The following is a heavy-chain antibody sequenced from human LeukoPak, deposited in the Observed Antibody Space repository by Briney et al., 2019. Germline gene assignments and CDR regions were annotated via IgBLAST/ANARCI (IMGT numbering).Heavy chain of an antibody. J-gene: IGHJ6*03. CDR1: GYTFTGYY. V-gene: IGHV1-2*02. CDR3: TRRYCSSTSCYYYYYMDV. D-gene: IGHD2-2*01. Sequence: GASVKVSCKASGYTFTGYYMHWVRQAPGQGLEWTGWINPNSGGTNYAQKFQGRVTMTRDTSISTAYMELSRLRADDTAVYYCTRRYCSSTSCYYYYYMDVWGKGTTVTVSS. CDR2: INPNSGGT.